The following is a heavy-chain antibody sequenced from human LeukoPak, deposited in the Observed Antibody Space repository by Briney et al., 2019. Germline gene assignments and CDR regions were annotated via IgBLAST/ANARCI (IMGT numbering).Heavy chain of an antibody. V-gene: IGHV4-30-2*01. CDR2: IYHGGRT. CDR3: ARTFQAPSYGDSDSRTKYPYSMDV. D-gene: IGHD4-17*01. CDR1: GASIDAAGYS. Sequence: SQTLSLTCAVSGASIDAAGYSWNWIRQAPGKDLEWIGNIYHGGRTSYKSSLKSRVTISVDTSKNHFSLKLTSVTAADTAVYYCARTFQAPSYGDSDSRTKYPYSMDVWGQGTMVAVSS. J-gene: IGHJ6*02.